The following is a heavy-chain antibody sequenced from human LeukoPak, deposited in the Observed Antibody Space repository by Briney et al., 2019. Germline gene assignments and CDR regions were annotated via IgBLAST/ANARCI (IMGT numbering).Heavy chain of an antibody. Sequence: GGSLRLSCAASTFTFSTYAMTWDRQTPGKGLEWVSAIGGSSDNTYYADSVKGRFTISRDNSKNTLYLQMNSLRADDTTVYYCAIWYSTSPSYFDYWGQGTLVTVSS. CDR3: AIWYSTSPSYFDY. D-gene: IGHD1-26*01. CDR1: TFTFSTYA. J-gene: IGHJ4*02. CDR2: IGGSSDNT. V-gene: IGHV3-23*01.